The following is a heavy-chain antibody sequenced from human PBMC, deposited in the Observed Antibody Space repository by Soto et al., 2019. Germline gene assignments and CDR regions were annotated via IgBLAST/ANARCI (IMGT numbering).Heavy chain of an antibody. CDR2: IHSSSNTI. Sequence: EVQLVESGGDLVQPGGSLRLSCAASGFAFNSYSMDWVRQAPGKGLEWLAYIHSSSNTIYYADAVKGRFTISRDNAKSSLFLEMNSLRDDDTAVYYCAREWGVYFDSWGQGTLVTVSS. D-gene: IGHD1-26*01. J-gene: IGHJ4*02. V-gene: IGHV3-48*02. CDR3: AREWGVYFDS. CDR1: GFAFNSYS.